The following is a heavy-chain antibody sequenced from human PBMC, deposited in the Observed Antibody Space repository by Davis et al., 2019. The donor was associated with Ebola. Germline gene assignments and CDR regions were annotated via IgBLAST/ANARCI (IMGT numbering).Heavy chain of an antibody. J-gene: IGHJ4*02. CDR3: ARAGFDEVLDY. D-gene: IGHD3-3*01. CDR1: GSTFGNFA. V-gene: IGHV3-30*04. Sequence: PGGSLRPSFPPSGSTFGNFAMHWARQAPGKGLEWVGVVSNSERERFYADSVEGRFTITRDNSEKPLYLQMNSLTTADTAVYYCARAGFDEVLDYWGQGTPVTVSS. CDR2: VSNSERER.